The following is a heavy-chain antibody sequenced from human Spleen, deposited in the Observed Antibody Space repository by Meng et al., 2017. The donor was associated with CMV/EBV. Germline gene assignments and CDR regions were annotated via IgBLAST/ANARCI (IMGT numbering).Heavy chain of an antibody. D-gene: IGHD1-7*01. J-gene: IGHJ4*02. V-gene: IGHV1-24*01. Sequence: ASVKVSCKVSGYTLTELSMHWVRQAPGKGLEWMGGFDPEDGETIYAQKFQGRVTMTEDTSTDTAYMEMSGLTSDDTAAYYCARGGSNWNYYDCFEHWGQGTLVTVSS. CDR1: GYTLTELS. CDR3: ARGGSNWNYYDCFEH. CDR2: FDPEDGET.